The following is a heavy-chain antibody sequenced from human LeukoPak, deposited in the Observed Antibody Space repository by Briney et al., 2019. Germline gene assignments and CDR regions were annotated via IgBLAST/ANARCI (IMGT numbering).Heavy chain of an antibody. CDR3: AKDSGYSPTYYYYYYMDA. CDR2: IRYDGSNK. J-gene: IGHJ6*03. D-gene: IGHD3-22*01. CDR1: GFTFSSYG. Sequence: GGSLRLSCAASGFTFSSYGMHWVRQAPGKGLEWVAFIRYDGSNKYYADSVKGRFTISRDNSKNTLYLQMNSLRAEDTAVYYCAKDSGYSPTYYYYYYMDAWGKGTTVTISS. V-gene: IGHV3-30*02.